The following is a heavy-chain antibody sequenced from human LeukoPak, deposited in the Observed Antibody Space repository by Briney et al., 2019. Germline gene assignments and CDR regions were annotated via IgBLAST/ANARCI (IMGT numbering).Heavy chain of an antibody. V-gene: IGHV4-59*01. CDR3: ARGSRKRNYYDSSGYYFDY. CDR2: IYYSGST. Sequence: PSETLSLTCAVYGGSFSGYYWSWIRQPPGKGLEWIGYIYYSGSTNYNPSLKSRVTISVDTSKNQFSLKLSSVTAADTAVYYCARGSRKRNYYDSSGYYFDYWGQGTLVTVSS. CDR1: GGSFSGYY. J-gene: IGHJ4*02. D-gene: IGHD3-22*01.